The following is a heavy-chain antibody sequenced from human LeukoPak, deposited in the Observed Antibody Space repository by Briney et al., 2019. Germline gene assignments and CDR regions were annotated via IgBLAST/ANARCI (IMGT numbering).Heavy chain of an antibody. CDR2: ISGSGGST. J-gene: IGHJ4*02. V-gene: IGHV3-23*01. CDR3: AKGGRGSGSYYPFPY. CDR1: GFTFSSYA. D-gene: IGHD3-10*01. Sequence: PGGSLRLSCAASGFTFSSYAMSWVRQAPGKGLEWVSAISGSGGSTYYADSVKGRFTISRDNSKNTLYLQMNSLRAEDTAVYYCAKGGRGSGSYYPFPYWGQGTLVTVSS.